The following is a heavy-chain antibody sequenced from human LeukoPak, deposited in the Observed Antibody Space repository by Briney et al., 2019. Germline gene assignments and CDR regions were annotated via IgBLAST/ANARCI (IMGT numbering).Heavy chain of an antibody. D-gene: IGHD3-10*02. J-gene: IGHJ6*04. CDR3: AELGITMIGGV. Sequence: GGSLRLSCAASGLTLSNAWMNWVRQAPGKGLEWVSYISSSGSTIYYADSVKGRFTISRDNAKNSLYLQMNSLRAEDTAVYYCAELGITMIGGVWGKGTTVTISS. CDR2: ISSSGSTI. V-gene: IGHV3-48*04. CDR1: GLTLSNAW.